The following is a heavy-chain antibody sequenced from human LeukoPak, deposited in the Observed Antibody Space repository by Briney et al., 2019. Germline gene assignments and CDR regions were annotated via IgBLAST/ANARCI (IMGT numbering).Heavy chain of an antibody. Sequence: PGGSLRLSCAASGFIFSDHYMDWVRQAPGKGLECLANIKEDGSETYYADSVKGRFTISRDNPKNLLFLQINSLRVEDTAVYYCARETPRRGETRDGYRWGQGTVVTVSS. CDR3: ARETPRRGETRDGYR. D-gene: IGHD5-24*01. J-gene: IGHJ4*02. CDR2: IKEDGSET. V-gene: IGHV3-7*01. CDR1: GFIFSDHY.